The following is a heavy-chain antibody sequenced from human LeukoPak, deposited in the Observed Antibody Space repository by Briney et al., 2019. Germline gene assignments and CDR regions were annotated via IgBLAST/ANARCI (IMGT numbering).Heavy chain of an antibody. CDR3: ARDMVSTWPYFYSYYYMDV. D-gene: IGHD6-13*01. CDR2: IHGNGST. CDR1: GASITTYS. J-gene: IGHJ6*03. Sequence: SETLSLTCTVSGASITTYSWNWIRQPAGKGLEWIGRIHGNGSTNYNPSLKSRVTMSLDTSKSQFSLKLPSVTAADTALYYCARDMVSTWPYFYSYYYMDVWGQGTTVAVS. V-gene: IGHV4-4*07.